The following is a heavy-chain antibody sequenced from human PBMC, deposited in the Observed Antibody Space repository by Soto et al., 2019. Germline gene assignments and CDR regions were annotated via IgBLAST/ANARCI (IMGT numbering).Heavy chain of an antibody. D-gene: IGHD1-26*01. J-gene: IGHJ4*02. V-gene: IGHV4-59*01. Sequence: QVQLQESGPGLVKPSETLSLTCTVSGGSINYYYWSWIRQPPGKGLEWIGYIYYSGSTNYKPSLKSRVTISVDTSKNPFSLKLSSVTAADTAVYYCARVRLSREGSGEVGYYFDYWGQGTLVTVSS. CDR2: IYYSGST. CDR3: ARVRLSREGSGEVGYYFDY. CDR1: GGSINYYY.